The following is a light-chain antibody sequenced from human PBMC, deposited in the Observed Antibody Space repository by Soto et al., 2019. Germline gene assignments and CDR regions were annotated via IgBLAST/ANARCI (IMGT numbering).Light chain of an antibody. J-gene: IGLJ2*01. Sequence: QSVLTQPPSASAAPGQKVTISCSGSSSNIGNNYVSWYQQLPGTAPKLLIYDNNKRPSGIPDRFSGSKSGTSGTLDITGLQTGDEADYYCATWDHSLTGEVFGGGTKLTVL. V-gene: IGLV1-51*01. CDR2: DNN. CDR1: SSNIGNNY. CDR3: ATWDHSLTGEV.